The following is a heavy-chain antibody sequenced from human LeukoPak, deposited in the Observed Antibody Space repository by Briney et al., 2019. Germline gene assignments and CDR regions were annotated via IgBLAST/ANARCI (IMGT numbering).Heavy chain of an antibody. D-gene: IGHD3-3*01. J-gene: IGHJ5*02. CDR1: GYTLTGYY. CDR3: ARGLKSSSSYDFWSGNPPFDP. CDR2: INPNSGGT. V-gene: IGHV1-2*02. Sequence: ASVKLSCKASGYTLTGYYMHWVRQAPGQGLEWMGWINPNSGGTNYAQKFQGRVTMTRDTSISTAYMELSNLRSEDTAVYYCARGLKSSSSYDFWSGNPPFDPWGQGTLVTVSS.